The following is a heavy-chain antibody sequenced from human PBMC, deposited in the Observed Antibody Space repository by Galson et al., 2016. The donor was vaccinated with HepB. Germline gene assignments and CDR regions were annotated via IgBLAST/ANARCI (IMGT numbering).Heavy chain of an antibody. CDR1: GFPLSSYT. Sequence: SLRLSCAASGFPLSSYTMNWVRQAPGKGLEWVSSINYIYYADSVKGRFTISRDNAKNSLYLQMNSLRVEDTAVCYCARSYTSGWDYYFDCWGQGTLVAVSS. D-gene: IGHD6-19*01. CDR2: INYI. J-gene: IGHJ4*02. V-gene: IGHV3-21*04. CDR3: ARSYTSGWDYYFDC.